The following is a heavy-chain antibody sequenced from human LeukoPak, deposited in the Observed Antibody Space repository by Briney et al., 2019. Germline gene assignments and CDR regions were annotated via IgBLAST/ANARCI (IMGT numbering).Heavy chain of an antibody. CDR2: IYYSGST. CDR1: GGSFSGYY. V-gene: IGHV4-59*01. D-gene: IGHD3-3*01. CDR3: ARGVWSGYYYYYYGMDV. J-gene: IGHJ6*02. Sequence: PSETLSLTCAVYGGSFSGYYWSWIRQPPGKGLEWIGYIYYSGSTNYNPSLKSRVTISVDTSKNQFSLKLSSVTAADTTVYYCARGVWSGYYYYYYGMDVWGQGTTVTVSS.